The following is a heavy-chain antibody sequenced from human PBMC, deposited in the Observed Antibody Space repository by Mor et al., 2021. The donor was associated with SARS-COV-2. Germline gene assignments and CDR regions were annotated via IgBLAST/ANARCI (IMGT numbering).Heavy chain of an antibody. V-gene: IGHV3-30*02. J-gene: IGHJ4*02. CDR3: AKDFLAYYDFETAFDY. D-gene: IGHD3-3*01. Sequence: SRDNSKNTLYLQMNSLRAEDTAVYYCAKDFLAYYDFETAFDYWGQGTLVTVSS.